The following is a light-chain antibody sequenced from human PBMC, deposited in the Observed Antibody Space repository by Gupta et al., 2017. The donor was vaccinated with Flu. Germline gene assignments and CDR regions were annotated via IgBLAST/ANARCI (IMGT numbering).Light chain of an antibody. CDR3: QQYNNWPPGYT. J-gene: IGKJ2*01. V-gene: IGKV3-15*01. CDR1: QTVSSN. Sequence: EIEKPHSSATLSVSTGERDTLSCRASQTVSSNLAWYQQRPGQAPRLLIYDASTRATGIPARLSGSGSGTEFTLTISSLQSEDFAVYQCQQYNNWPPGYTFGQGTKLEIK. CDR2: DAS.